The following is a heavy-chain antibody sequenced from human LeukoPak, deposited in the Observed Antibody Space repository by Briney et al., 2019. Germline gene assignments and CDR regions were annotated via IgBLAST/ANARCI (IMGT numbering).Heavy chain of an antibody. D-gene: IGHD3-10*01. J-gene: IGHJ4*02. CDR2: ISAYNGNT. CDR3: ARDSRHITLIRGIIIGGFDY. Sequence: GASVKVSCKASGYTFTSYGISWVRQAPGQGLEWMGWISAYNGNTNYAQKLQGRVTMTTDTSTGTAYMELRSLRSDDTAVYYCARDSRHITLIRGIIIGGFDYWGQGTLVTVSS. V-gene: IGHV1-18*01. CDR1: GYTFTSYG.